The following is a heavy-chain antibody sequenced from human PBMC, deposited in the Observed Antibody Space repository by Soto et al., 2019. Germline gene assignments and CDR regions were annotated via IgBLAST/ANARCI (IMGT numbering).Heavy chain of an antibody. V-gene: IGHV4-39*02. CDR3: AREDRDDNRGPGN. Sequence: QLQLQESGPGLVKPSETLSLTCSVFGGSIRSTRYYSGWVRQPPGKGLEWLGSIYYTGATQYNPSLEGRVTMSVDTSMNQFSLKLRFVTAADSAIYYCAREDRDDNRGPGNWGQGTLVTVSS. D-gene: IGHD1-1*01. CDR2: IYYTGAT. J-gene: IGHJ1*01. CDR1: GGSIRSTRYY.